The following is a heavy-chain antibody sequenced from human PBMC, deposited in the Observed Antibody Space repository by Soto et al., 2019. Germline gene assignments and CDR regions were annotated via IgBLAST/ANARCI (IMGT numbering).Heavy chain of an antibody. Sequence: GGSLRLSCEGSGFTFSRYSMNWVRQAPGKGLEWVASISSSSTYIYYGDFVKGRFSIARDNAKNSLYLQMDSLRDEDTALYYCASEYCTGNSCYSRIFDYWGQGTLVTVSS. D-gene: IGHD2-21*01. CDR3: ASEYCTGNSCYSRIFDY. J-gene: IGHJ4*02. CDR1: GFTFSRYS. CDR2: ISSSSTYI. V-gene: IGHV3-21*01.